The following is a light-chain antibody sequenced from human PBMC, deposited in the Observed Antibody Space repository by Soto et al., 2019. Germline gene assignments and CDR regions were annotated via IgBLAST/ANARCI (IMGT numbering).Light chain of an antibody. Sequence: ERVMTQSPATLSVSPGERATRSCRASHSVSSNLAWYQQKPGQAPRLLIYGASTRATGIPARFSGSGSGTDFTLTISSLQSEDFAIYYCQQRSNWITFGQGTRLEIK. J-gene: IGKJ5*01. CDR2: GAS. CDR1: HSVSSN. CDR3: QQRSNWIT. V-gene: IGKV3-15*01.